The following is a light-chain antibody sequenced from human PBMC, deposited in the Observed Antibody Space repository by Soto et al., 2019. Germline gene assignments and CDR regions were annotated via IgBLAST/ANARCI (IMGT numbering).Light chain of an antibody. CDR3: SSYTISSTLGI. CDR1: SSDVGGYNY. Sequence: QSVLTQPASVSGSPGQSITISCTGTSSDVGGYNYVSWYQQHPGKAPKLMIFEVSNRPSGVSNRFSGSMSGNTASLTISGLQAEDEADYYCSSYTISSTLGIFGGGTKVTVL. V-gene: IGLV2-14*01. CDR2: EVS. J-gene: IGLJ2*01.